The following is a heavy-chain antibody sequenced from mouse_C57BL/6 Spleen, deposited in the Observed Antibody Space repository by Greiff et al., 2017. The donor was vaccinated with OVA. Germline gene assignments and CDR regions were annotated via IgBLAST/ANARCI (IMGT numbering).Heavy chain of an antibody. CDR3: ARETLHYYGSSYEAY. Sequence: EVKLVESGPGLVKPSQSLSLTCSVTGYSITSGYYWNWIRQFPGNKLEWMGYISYDGSNNYNPSLKNRISITRDTSKNQFFLKLNSVTTEDTATYYCARETLHYYGSSYEAYWGQGTLVTVSA. CDR1: GYSITSGYY. V-gene: IGHV3-6*01. J-gene: IGHJ3*01. D-gene: IGHD1-1*01. CDR2: ISYDGSN.